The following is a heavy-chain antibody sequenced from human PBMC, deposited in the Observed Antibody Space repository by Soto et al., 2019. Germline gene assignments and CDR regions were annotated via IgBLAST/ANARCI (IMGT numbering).Heavy chain of an antibody. V-gene: IGHV4-61*01. J-gene: IGHJ6*02. Sequence: QVQLQESGPGLVKPSETLSLTCTVSGGFVNSDTHSWSWLRQAPGKRREWIGIIYSGVSTKNPSLRSRVTMSVDTSKNQFSLKLRSVIVADTAVYHCARFVRSCSATTCSTRADVWGQGITVTVSS. CDR2: IYSGVST. CDR1: GGFVNSDTHS. CDR3: ARFVRSCSATTCSTRADV. D-gene: IGHD2-2*01.